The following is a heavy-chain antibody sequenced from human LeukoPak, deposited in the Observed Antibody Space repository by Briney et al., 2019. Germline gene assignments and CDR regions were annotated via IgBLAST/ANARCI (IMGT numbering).Heavy chain of an antibody. V-gene: IGHV4-59*08. CDR3: AGRNKLGDRADY. CDR1: GFTFSSYA. CDR2: IYYSGST. D-gene: IGHD1-26*01. Sequence: GSLRLSCAASGFTFSSYAMSWVRQPPGKGLEWIGYIYYSGSTNYNPSLKSRVTISVDTSKNQFSLKLSSVTAADTAVYYCAGRNKLGDRADYWGQGTLVTVSS. J-gene: IGHJ4*02.